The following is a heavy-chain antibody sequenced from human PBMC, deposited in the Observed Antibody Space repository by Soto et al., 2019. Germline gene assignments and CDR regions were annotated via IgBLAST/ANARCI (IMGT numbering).Heavy chain of an antibody. CDR2: IYYSGST. Sequence: SDTLSLTCTVSGGSISSGGYYWSWIRQHPGKGLEWIGYIYYSGSTYYNPSLKSRVTISVDTSKDQFSLKLSSVTAADTAVYYCARTPGGLRKYYFDYWGQGTLVTVSS. J-gene: IGHJ4*02. CDR3: ARTPGGLRKYYFDY. CDR1: GGSISSGGYY. V-gene: IGHV4-31*03. D-gene: IGHD5-12*01.